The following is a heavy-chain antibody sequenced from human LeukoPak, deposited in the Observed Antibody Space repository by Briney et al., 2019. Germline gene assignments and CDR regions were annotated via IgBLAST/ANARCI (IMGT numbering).Heavy chain of an antibody. V-gene: IGHV3-30*03. D-gene: IGHD3-9*01. J-gene: IGHJ4*02. CDR2: ISYDGSNK. CDR1: GFTFSNAW. Sequence: GGSLRLSCAASGFTFSNAWMSWVRQAPGKGLEWVAVISYDGSNKYYADSVKGRFTISRDNSKNTLYLQMNSLRAEDTAVYYCARGGLRYFGPFDYWGQGTLVTVSS. CDR3: ARGGLRYFGPFDY.